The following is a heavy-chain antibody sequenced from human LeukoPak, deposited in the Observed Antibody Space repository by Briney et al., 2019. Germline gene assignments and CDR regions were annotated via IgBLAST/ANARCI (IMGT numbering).Heavy chain of an antibody. D-gene: IGHD2-2*01. CDR3: AREYCSSTNCYSRYNWFDP. CDR2: MNPNSGNT. CDR1: GYTFTSYD. V-gene: IGHV1-8*01. Sequence: ASVKVSCKASGYTFTSYDINWVRQATGQGLEWMGWMNPNSGNTGYAQKFQGRVTMTRNTSISTAYMELSSLRSEDTAVYYCAREYCSSTNCYSRYNWFDPWGQGTLVTVSS. J-gene: IGHJ5*02.